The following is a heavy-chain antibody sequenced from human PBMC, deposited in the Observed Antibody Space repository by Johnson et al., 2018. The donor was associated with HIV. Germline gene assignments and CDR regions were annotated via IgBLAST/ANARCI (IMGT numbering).Heavy chain of an antibody. Sequence: QVQLVESGGGVVQPGGSLRLSCATSGFTFSSYGMHWVRQAPGKGLEWVAFIRYDGFNKYFADSVKGRFTISRDNSKNTLHLQMNSLRAEDTAVYYCAKDCVGVWWSRAFDIWGQGTMVTVSS. CDR1: GFTFSSYG. V-gene: IGHV3-30*02. CDR2: IRYDGFNK. D-gene: IGHD2-21*01. J-gene: IGHJ3*02. CDR3: AKDCVGVWWSRAFDI.